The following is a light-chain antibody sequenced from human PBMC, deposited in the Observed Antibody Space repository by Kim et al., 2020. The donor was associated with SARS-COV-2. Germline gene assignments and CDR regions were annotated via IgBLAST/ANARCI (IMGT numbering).Light chain of an antibody. CDR2: EVS. CDR1: SSDVGGYKY. J-gene: IGLJ3*02. V-gene: IGLV2-8*01. CDR3: SSYAGSNNWV. Sequence: GQSVTTSCTGTSSDVGGYKYVSWYQQHPGKAPKLMIYEVSKRPSGVPDRFSGSKSGNTASLTVSGLQAEDEADYYCSSYAGSNNWVFGGGTQLTVL.